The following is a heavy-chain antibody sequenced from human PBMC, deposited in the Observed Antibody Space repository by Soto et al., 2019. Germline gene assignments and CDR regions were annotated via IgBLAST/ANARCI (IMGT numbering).Heavy chain of an antibody. CDR1: GFIFSSYD. CDR2: ISYDGSNK. V-gene: IGHV3-30*18. Sequence: QVQLVESGGGVVQPGRSLRLSCAASGFIFSSYDMHWVRQAPGKGLEWVAFISYDGSNKYYADSVKGRFTISRDNSKNTLYLQMNGLRAEDTAVYYCAKDLTSVAYDAFDIWGQGTMVTVSS. CDR3: AKDLTSVAYDAFDI. J-gene: IGHJ3*02. D-gene: IGHD3-16*01.